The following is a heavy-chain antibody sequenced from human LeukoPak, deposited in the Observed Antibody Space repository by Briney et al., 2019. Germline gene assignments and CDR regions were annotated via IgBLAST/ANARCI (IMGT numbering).Heavy chain of an antibody. Sequence: PGGSLRLSCAASGFTFSSYWMHWVRQAPGKGLEWLSYITSGSSTIYYADSVKGRFTISRDNAKNSLYLQMDSLRAEGTAVYYCARAATSYSYGYYYWGQGTLVTVSS. CDR2: ITSGSSTI. CDR1: GFTFSSYW. CDR3: ARAATSYSYGYYY. J-gene: IGHJ4*02. D-gene: IGHD5-18*01. V-gene: IGHV3-48*04.